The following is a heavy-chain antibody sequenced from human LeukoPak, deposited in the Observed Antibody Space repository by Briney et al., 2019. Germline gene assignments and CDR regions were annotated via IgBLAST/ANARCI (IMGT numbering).Heavy chain of an antibody. CDR3: AKGYYYDGSGYYDY. CDR2: ISASGGST. V-gene: IGHV3-23*01. CDR1: GFNFSSYA. J-gene: IGHJ4*02. D-gene: IGHD3-22*01. Sequence: GGSLRLSCAASGFNFSSYAMSWVRQAPGKGLEWVSAISASGGSTYYADSVKGRFTISRDNSKNTLYLQMNSLRAEDTAVYYCAKGYYYDGSGYYDYWGQGTLVTVSS.